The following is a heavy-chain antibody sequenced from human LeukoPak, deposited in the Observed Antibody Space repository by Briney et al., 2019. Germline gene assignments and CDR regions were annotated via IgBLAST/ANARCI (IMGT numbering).Heavy chain of an antibody. CDR3: ARDLILQQLAH. J-gene: IGHJ4*02. Sequence: ASVKVSCKASGGTFSSYAISWVRQAPGQGLEWMGWISAYNGNTNYAQKLQGRVTMTTDTSTSTAYMELRSLRSDDTAVYYCARDLILQQLAHWGQGTLVTVSS. CDR1: GGTFSSYA. D-gene: IGHD6-13*01. V-gene: IGHV1-18*01. CDR2: ISAYNGNT.